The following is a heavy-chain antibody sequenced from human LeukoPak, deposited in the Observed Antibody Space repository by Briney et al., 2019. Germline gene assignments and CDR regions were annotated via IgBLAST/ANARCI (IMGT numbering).Heavy chain of an antibody. Sequence: PSETLPLTCTVSGGSISSYYWSWIRQPPGKGLEWIGYIYYSGSTNYNPSLKSRVTISVDTSKNQFSLKLSSVTAADTAVYYCARDGNHRAVEDAFDIWGQGTMVTVSS. CDR1: GGSISSYY. V-gene: IGHV4-59*01. D-gene: IGHD6-19*01. J-gene: IGHJ3*02. CDR3: ARDGNHRAVEDAFDI. CDR2: IYYSGST.